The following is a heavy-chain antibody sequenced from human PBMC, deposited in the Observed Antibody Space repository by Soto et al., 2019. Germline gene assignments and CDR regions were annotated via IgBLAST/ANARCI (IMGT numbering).Heavy chain of an antibody. CDR1: GFTFTSSA. J-gene: IGHJ6*02. CDR2: IVVGSGNT. CDR3: AEGGVKHGYYYYGMDV. V-gene: IGHV1-58*01. Sequence: AASVKVSCKASGFTFTSSAVQWVRQARGQRLEWIGWIVVGSGNTNYAQKFQERVTITRDMSTSTAYMELSSLRSEDTAVYLGAEGGVKHGYYYYGMDVSGQGPTVTVSS.